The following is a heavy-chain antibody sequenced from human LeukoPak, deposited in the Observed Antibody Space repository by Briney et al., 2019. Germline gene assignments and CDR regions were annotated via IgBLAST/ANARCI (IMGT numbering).Heavy chain of an antibody. J-gene: IGHJ3*02. V-gene: IGHV1-18*04. CDR1: GYTFTGYY. D-gene: IGHD3-3*01. Sequence: ASVKVSCKASGYTFTGYYMHWVRQAPGQGLEWMGWISAYNGNTNYAQKLQGRVTMTTDTSTSTAYMELRSLRSDDTAVYYCARDLYDFWSGFAHDAFDIWGQGTMVTVSS. CDR3: ARDLYDFWSGFAHDAFDI. CDR2: ISAYNGNT.